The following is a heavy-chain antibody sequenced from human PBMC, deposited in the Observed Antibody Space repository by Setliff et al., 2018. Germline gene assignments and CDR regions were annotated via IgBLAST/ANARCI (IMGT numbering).Heavy chain of an antibody. CDR1: GGSVSTFY. J-gene: IGHJ4*02. CDR3: AHSTTFDLHHDY. D-gene: IGHD3-9*01. CDR2: IFTSGST. V-gene: IGHV4-4*09. Sequence: SETLSLTCRVSGGSVSTFYWTWIRQPPGKGLEWIGYIFTSGSTQYNPSLKSRATISRDTSSNQFSLKLFSATAADTAVYYCAHSTTFDLHHDYWGQGALVTVSS.